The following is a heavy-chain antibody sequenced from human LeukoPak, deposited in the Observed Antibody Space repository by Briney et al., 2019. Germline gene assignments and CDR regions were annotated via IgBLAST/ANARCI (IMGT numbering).Heavy chain of an antibody. J-gene: IGHJ4*02. CDR1: GGSISSSSYY. CDR2: IYYSGST. D-gene: IGHD3-10*01. CDR3: ARQRHYGSGSYPDY. V-gene: IGHV4-39*01. Sequence: QLQLQESGPGLVKPSETLSLTCTVSGGSISSSSYYWGWIRQPPGKGLECIGSIYYSGSTYYNPSLKSRVTISVDTSKNQFSLKLSSVTAADTAVYYCARQRHYGSGSYPDYWGQGTLVTVSS.